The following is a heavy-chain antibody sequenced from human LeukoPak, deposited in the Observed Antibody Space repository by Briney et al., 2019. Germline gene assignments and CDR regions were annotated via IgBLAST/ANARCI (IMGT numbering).Heavy chain of an antibody. Sequence: GGSLRLSCAASGVTVSNNYMTWVRQAPGKGLEWVSVLFGGGTTYYADSVKGRFTNSRLNSKNTLYLQMNSLRPEDTAVYYCARGIDRTYAFDIWGRGTMVTVSS. V-gene: IGHV3-53*04. CDR2: LFGGGTT. CDR3: ARGIDRTYAFDI. CDR1: GVTVSNNY. D-gene: IGHD2-21*01. J-gene: IGHJ3*02.